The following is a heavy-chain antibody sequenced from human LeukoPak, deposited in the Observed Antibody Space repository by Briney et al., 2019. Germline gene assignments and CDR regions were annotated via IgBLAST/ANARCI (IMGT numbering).Heavy chain of an antibody. D-gene: IGHD4-17*01. Sequence: ASVKVSCKASGYTFTSYYIHWVRQAPGQGLECMGWINPKSGGTKYAQKFQGRVAMTRDTSFSTAYMELNRLRSEDTAVYYCARGLKGDYVAPLNWFDPWGQGTLVSVSS. J-gene: IGHJ5*02. CDR2: INPKSGGT. CDR3: ARGLKGDYVAPLNWFDP. CDR1: GYTFTSYY. V-gene: IGHV1-2*02.